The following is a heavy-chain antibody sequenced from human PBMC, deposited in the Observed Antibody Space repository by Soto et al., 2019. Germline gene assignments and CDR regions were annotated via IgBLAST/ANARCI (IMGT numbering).Heavy chain of an antibody. CDR1: GGSISSSNW. Sequence: QVQLQESGPGLVKPSGTLSLTCAVSGGSISSSNWWSWVRQPPGKGLEWIGKIYHSGSTNYNPSLKSRVTISVAKSKNQFSLKLSSATAADTAVYYCARVYMVRGTIIRYFDYWGQGTLVTVSS. J-gene: IGHJ4*02. CDR2: IYHSGST. CDR3: ARVYMVRGTIIRYFDY. V-gene: IGHV4-4*02. D-gene: IGHD3-10*01.